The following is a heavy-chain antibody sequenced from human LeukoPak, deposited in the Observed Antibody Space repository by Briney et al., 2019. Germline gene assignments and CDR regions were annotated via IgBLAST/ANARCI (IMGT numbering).Heavy chain of an antibody. V-gene: IGHV3-7*01. CDR2: IRYDGDEK. D-gene: IGHD7-27*01. J-gene: IGHJ4*02. CDR1: GFIFSSYW. CDR3: VRESFSRGDFN. Sequence: PGGSLRLSCAASGFIFSSYWMTWVRQAPRKGLEWVATIRYDGDEKFYVDSVTGRFTISRDNAKNSLFLHTNSLAAEDTAVYYCVRESFSRGDFNWGQGTLVSVSS.